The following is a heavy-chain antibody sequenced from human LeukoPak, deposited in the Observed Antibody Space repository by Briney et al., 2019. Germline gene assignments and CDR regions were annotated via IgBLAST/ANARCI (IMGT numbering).Heavy chain of an antibody. J-gene: IGHJ6*02. CDR1: GDVFSGYY. D-gene: IGHD3-10*01. CDR3: ARGLVGFYYGSGHSYYYGMDV. CDR2: INHSGGT. Sequence: PSETLSLTCAVYGDVFSGYYWTWIRQPPGKGLEWIGEINHSGGTNYNPSLKSRVTMSVDTSKDQFSPRLSSVTAADTAVYYCARGLVGFYYGSGHSYYYGMDVWGQGTTVTVSS. V-gene: IGHV4-34*01.